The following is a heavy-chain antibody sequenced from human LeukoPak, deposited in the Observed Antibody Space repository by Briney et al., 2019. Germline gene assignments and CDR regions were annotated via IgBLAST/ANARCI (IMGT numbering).Heavy chain of an antibody. CDR3: ARSRDGYNLDY. V-gene: IGHV4-59*01. CDR2: IYYSGST. CDR1: GGSISSYY. Sequence: PSETLSLTCTVSGGSISSYYWSWIRQPPGKGLEWIGYIYYSGSTNYNPSLESRVTISVDTSKNQFSLKLSSVTAADTAVYYCARSRDGYNLDYWGQGTLVTVSS. J-gene: IGHJ4*02. D-gene: IGHD5-24*01.